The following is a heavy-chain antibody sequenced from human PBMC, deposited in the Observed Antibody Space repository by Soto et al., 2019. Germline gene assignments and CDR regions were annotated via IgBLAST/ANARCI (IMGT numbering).Heavy chain of an antibody. CDR3: ARDYCSSTSCPAYYYGMDV. Sequence: SVKVSCKASGGTFSSYAISWVRQAPGQGLEWMGGIIPIFGTANYAQKFQGRVAITADESTSTAYMELSSLRSEDTAVYYCARDYCSSTSCPAYYYGMDVWGQGTTVTVSS. CDR1: GGTFSSYA. CDR2: IIPIFGTA. V-gene: IGHV1-69*13. J-gene: IGHJ6*02. D-gene: IGHD2-2*01.